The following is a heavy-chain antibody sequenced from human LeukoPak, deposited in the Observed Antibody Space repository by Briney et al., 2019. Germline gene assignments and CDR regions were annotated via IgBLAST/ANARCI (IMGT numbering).Heavy chain of an antibody. J-gene: IGHJ4*02. Sequence: ASVKVSCKASGYTFTSYGISWVRQAPGQGLEWMGWISAYNGNTNYAQKLQGRVTMTTDTSTNTAYTELRSLRSGDTAVYYCARVGPEYSGYYFDYWGQGTLVTVSS. CDR2: ISAYNGNT. D-gene: IGHD5-12*01. CDR3: ARVGPEYSGYYFDY. CDR1: GYTFTSYG. V-gene: IGHV1-18*01.